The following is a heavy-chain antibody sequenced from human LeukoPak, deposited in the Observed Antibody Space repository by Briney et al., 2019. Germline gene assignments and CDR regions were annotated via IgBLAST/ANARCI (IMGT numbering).Heavy chain of an antibody. V-gene: IGHV3-21*01. D-gene: IGHD3-10*01. CDR3: ARNYYGSGSYQY. Sequence: GGSLRLSCAASGFTFGSYSMNWVRQAPGKGLEWVSSISSGSSYIYYADSVKGRFTISRDNAKNSLYLQMNSLRAEDTAVYYCARNYYGSGSYQYWGQGTLVTVSS. CDR2: ISSGSSYI. CDR1: GFTFGSYS. J-gene: IGHJ4*02.